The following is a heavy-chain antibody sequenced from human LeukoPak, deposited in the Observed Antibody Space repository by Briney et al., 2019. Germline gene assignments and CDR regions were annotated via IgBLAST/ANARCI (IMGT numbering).Heavy chain of an antibody. CDR3: ARLYSNYGFGSGYFDL. CDR1: GYIFTSYW. Sequence: GESLKISCKGSGYIFTSYWIGWGRPMPGKGLEWMGIIYPGDCDTRYSPSFQGQVTISADKSISTAYLQWSSLKASDTAMYYCARLYSNYGFGSGYFDLWGRGTLVTVSS. CDR2: IYPGDCDT. V-gene: IGHV5-51*01. J-gene: IGHJ2*01. D-gene: IGHD4-11*01.